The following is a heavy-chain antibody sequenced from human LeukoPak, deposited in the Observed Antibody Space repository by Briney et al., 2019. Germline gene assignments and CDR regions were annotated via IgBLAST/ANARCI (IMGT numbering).Heavy chain of an antibody. D-gene: IGHD3-16*01. CDR2: ISSSGSTI. V-gene: IGHV3-11*01. J-gene: IGHJ6*02. Sequence: PGGSLRLSCAASGFTFSDYYMSWIRQALGKGLEWVSYISSSGSTIYYADSVKGRFTISRDNSKNSLYLQMNSLRTEDTALYYCAKDLASYYYGMDVWGQGTTVTVSS. CDR3: AKDLASYYYGMDV. CDR1: GFTFSDYY.